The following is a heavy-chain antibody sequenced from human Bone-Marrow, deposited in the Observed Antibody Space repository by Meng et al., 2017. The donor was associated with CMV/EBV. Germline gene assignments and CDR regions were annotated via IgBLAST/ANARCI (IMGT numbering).Heavy chain of an antibody. CDR3: AREPAFCGGDCYWFDP. V-gene: IGHV1-2*02. CDR1: GFTFTSSA. Sequence: ASVKVSCKASGFTFTSSAVQWVRQARGQRLEWMGWINPNSGGTHYAQKFQGRVTMTRDTSISTVYMELSRLRSDDTAVYYCAREPAFCGGDCYWFDPWGQGTLVTVSS. J-gene: IGHJ5*02. CDR2: INPNSGGT. D-gene: IGHD2-21*01.